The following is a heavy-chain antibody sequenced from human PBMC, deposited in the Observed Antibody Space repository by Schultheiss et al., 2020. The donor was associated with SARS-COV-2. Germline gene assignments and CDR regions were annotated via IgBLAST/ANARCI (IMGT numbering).Heavy chain of an antibody. CDR1: GFTVSSNY. J-gene: IGHJ4*02. V-gene: IGHV3-66*01. Sequence: GGSLRLSCAASGFTVSSNYMSWVRQAPGKGLEWVSVIYSGGSTYYADSVKGRFTISRDNSKNTLYLQMNSLRAEDTAVYYCASYGDYVLGFYWGQGTLVTVSS. CDR3: ASYGDYVLGFY. CDR2: IYSGGST. D-gene: IGHD4-17*01.